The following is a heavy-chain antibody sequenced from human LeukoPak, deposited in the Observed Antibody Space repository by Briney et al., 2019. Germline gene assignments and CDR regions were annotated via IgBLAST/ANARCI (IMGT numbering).Heavy chain of an antibody. V-gene: IGHV4-34*01. Sequence: SFSGYYWNWIRQPPGKGLEWMGEINHSGSTNYNPSLKSRVTISVDTSKNQFSLRLSSVTAADTAVYYCARGPRYRTYYYDSSGHRTGAFDIWGQGTMVTVSS. CDR3: ARGPRYRTYYYDSSGHRTGAFDI. CDR2: INHSGST. D-gene: IGHD3-22*01. CDR1: SFSGYY. J-gene: IGHJ3*02.